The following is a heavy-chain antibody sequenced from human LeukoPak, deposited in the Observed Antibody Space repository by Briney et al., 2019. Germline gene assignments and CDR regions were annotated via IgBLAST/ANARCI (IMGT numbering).Heavy chain of an antibody. V-gene: IGHV3-7*03. Sequence: GGSLRLSCAASGFTFSSYAMSWVRQAPGKGLEWVANIKQDGGEKSYVDSVKGRFTISRDNAKNSLYLQMNSLRAEDTAFYYCARVDGDAYWGQGTLVTVSS. CDR2: IKQDGGEK. CDR3: ARVDGDAY. D-gene: IGHD4-17*01. J-gene: IGHJ4*02. CDR1: GFTFSSYA.